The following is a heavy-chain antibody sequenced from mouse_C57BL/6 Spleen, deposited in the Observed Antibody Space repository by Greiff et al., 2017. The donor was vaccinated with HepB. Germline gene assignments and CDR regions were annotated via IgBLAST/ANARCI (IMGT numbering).Heavy chain of an antibody. Sequence: VQLKESGPGLVKPSQSLSLTCSVTGYSITSGYYWNWIRQFPGNKLEWMGYISYDGSNNYNPSLKNRISITRDTSKNQFFLKLNSVTTEDTATYYCARDHSNYWYFDVWGTGTTVTVSS. V-gene: IGHV3-6*01. D-gene: IGHD2-5*01. J-gene: IGHJ1*03. CDR1: GYSITSGYY. CDR3: ARDHSNYWYFDV. CDR2: ISYDGSN.